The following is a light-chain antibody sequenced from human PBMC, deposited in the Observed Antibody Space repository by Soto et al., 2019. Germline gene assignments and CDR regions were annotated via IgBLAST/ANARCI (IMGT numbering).Light chain of an antibody. Sequence: DIQVTQSPSTLSGSVGDRVTITCRTSQAIRSWLAWYQQKPGKAPKLLIYTASTLQSGVPSRFSGSGSGTDFTLAISSLQPEDFATYYCLQDIDYPWTLGQGTKG. J-gene: IGKJ1*01. V-gene: IGKV1-5*03. CDR2: TAS. CDR1: QAIRSW. CDR3: LQDIDYPWT.